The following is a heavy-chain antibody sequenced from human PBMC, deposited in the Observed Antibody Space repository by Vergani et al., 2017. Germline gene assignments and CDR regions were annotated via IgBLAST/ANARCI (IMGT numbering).Heavy chain of an antibody. CDR1: GGSISSSSYY. J-gene: IGHJ4*02. D-gene: IGHD5-18*01. Sequence: QLQLQESGPGLVKPSETLSLTCTVSGGSISSSSYYWGWIRQPPGKGLEWIGSIYYSGSTYYNPSLKSRVTISVDTSKNQFSLKLSSVTAADTAVYYCARGLVNSYGRHFDYWGQGTLVTVSS. CDR2: IYYSGST. CDR3: ARGLVNSYGRHFDY. V-gene: IGHV4-39*07.